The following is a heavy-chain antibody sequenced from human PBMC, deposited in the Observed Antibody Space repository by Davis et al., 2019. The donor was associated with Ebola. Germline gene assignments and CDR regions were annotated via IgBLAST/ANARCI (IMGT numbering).Heavy chain of an antibody. Sequence: GESLKISCAASGFTFSSYSMNWVRQAPGKGLEWVSYISSSSSYTNYADSVKGRFTISRDNAKNSLYLQMNSLRAEDTAVYYCASGGPEGGELPSNWGQGTLVTVSS. CDR2: ISSSSSYT. D-gene: IGHD1-26*01. CDR1: GFTFSSYS. CDR3: ASGGPEGGELPSN. V-gene: IGHV3-21*01. J-gene: IGHJ4*02.